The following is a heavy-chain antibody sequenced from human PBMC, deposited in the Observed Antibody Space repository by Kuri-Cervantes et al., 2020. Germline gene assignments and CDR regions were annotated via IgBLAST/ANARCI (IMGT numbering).Heavy chain of an antibody. CDR1: GFTFSGYG. V-gene: IGHV3-30*02. J-gene: IGHJ6*03. CDR3: AKDHQSSTNNYDHMDV. CDR2: ILTDGSNK. D-gene: IGHD5-24*01. Sequence: GESLKISCAASGFTFSGYGMHWVRQAPGKGLEWVTFILTDGSNKYYEDSVKGRFTISRDNSKSMLYVQMNSLRAEDTAIYYCAKDHQSSTNNYDHMDVWGKGTTVTVSS.